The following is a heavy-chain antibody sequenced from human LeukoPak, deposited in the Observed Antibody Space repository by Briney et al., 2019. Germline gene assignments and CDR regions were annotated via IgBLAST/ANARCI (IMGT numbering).Heavy chain of an antibody. CDR2: IFPIFGTT. Sequence: SVKVSCKASGGTFSSHAISWVRQAPGQGLEWVGGIFPIFGTTNYAQKFQGRVTITTDESTSTGYMELRSLRSDDTAVYYCARGDSGYDYGFDNWGQGTLVTVSS. D-gene: IGHD5-12*01. J-gene: IGHJ4*02. CDR1: GGTFSSHA. V-gene: IGHV1-69*05. CDR3: ARGDSGYDYGFDN.